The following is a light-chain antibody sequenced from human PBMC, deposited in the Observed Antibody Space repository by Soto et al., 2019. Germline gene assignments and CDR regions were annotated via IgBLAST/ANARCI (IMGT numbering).Light chain of an antibody. CDR1: QDISNY. V-gene: IGKV1-33*01. J-gene: IGKJ4*01. CDR3: QQYDYLPLT. Sequence: DIQMPQSPSSLSASLGDRFTITCLASQDISNYLNWYQQKPGKAPKLLIYDAANLETGVPSRFSGSGPGTDFTFTISSLQPEDIATYYCQQYDYLPLTFGGVTKVDIK. CDR2: DAA.